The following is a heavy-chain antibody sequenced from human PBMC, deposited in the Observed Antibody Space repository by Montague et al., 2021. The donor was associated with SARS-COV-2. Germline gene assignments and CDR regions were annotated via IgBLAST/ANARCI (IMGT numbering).Heavy chain of an antibody. V-gene: IGHV4-39*01. Sequence: SETLSLTCAVDVHSISIKLCRWSWKHPPQGQAPHRIVCLHCRENTNYNPSLKSRVTISVDTSKKQFSLNLSSVTAADTAVFYCVRGRSGYFNPLDYWGQGTLVTVSS. CDR1: VHSISIKLCR. CDR3: VRGRSGYFNPLDY. J-gene: IGHJ4*02. D-gene: IGHD3-3*01. CDR2: LHCRENT.